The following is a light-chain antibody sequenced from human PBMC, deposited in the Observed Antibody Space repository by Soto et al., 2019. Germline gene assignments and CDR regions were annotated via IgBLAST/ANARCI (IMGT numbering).Light chain of an antibody. V-gene: IGKV4-1*01. CDR3: QQYYSTPYT. J-gene: IGKJ2*01. CDR1: QSVLYSSNNKNY. CDR2: WAS. Sequence: DIVMTQSPDSLAVSLGERATINCKSSQSVLYSSNNKNYLAWYQQKPGQPPKLLIYWASTRESGVPDRFNGSGSGTDFTITISSLQAEDVAVYYCQQYYSTPYTFGQGTKLEIK.